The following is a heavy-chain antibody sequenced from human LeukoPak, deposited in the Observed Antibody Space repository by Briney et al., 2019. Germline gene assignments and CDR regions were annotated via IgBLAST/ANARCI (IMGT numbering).Heavy chain of an antibody. D-gene: IGHD3-22*01. Sequence: SETLSLTCTVSGDSMSSGGHYWSWIRQPPGKGLEWIGYIYYSGSTNYNPSLKSRVTISVDTSKNQFSLKLSSVTAADTAVYYCARDLLDSSGFDIWGQGTMVTVSS. J-gene: IGHJ3*02. CDR2: IYYSGST. CDR3: ARDLLDSSGFDI. CDR1: GDSMSSGGHY. V-gene: IGHV4-61*08.